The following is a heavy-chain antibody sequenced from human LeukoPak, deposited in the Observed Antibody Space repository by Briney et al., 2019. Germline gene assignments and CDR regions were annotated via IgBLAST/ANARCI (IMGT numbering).Heavy chain of an antibody. CDR3: ASTVVAATLYFDY. CDR2: IYSGGST. J-gene: IGHJ4*02. D-gene: IGHD2-15*01. CDR1: GFTVSTNY. V-gene: IGHV3-66*01. Sequence: GGSLRLSCAASGFTVSTNYMSWVRQAPGKGLEWVSVIYSGGSTYYADPVKGRFTISRGNSKNTLYLQMNSLRAEDTAVYYCASTVVAATLYFDYWGQGTLVTVSS.